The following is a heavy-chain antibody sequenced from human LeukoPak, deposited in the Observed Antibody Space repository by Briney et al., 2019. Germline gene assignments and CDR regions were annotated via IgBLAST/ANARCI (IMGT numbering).Heavy chain of an antibody. J-gene: IGHJ5*02. CDR2: INHSGST. Sequence: SETLSLTCTVSGGSISGYYWSWIRQPPGKGLEWIGEINHSGSTNYNPSLKSRVTISVDTSKNQFSLKLSSVTAADTAVYYCARGTYSSSRRRWFDPWGQGTLVTVSS. V-gene: IGHV4-34*01. CDR1: GGSISGYY. D-gene: IGHD6-13*01. CDR3: ARGTYSSSRRRWFDP.